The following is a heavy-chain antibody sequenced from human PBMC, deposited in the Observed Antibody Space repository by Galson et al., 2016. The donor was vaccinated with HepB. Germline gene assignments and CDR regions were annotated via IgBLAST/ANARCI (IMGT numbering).Heavy chain of an antibody. J-gene: IGHJ4*02. CDR3: ARDRQTYDGDCLDY. V-gene: IGHV3-30-3*01. D-gene: IGHD4-17*01. CDR2: LSVDGIST. CDR1: GFTFSKYA. Sequence: SLRLSCAASGFTFSKYAMHWVRQAPGKGLEWLAILSVDGISTLYADSVKGRFTISRDNSKDSLYLQINGLRPEDTGIYYCARDRQTYDGDCLDYWGQGTLVTVSS.